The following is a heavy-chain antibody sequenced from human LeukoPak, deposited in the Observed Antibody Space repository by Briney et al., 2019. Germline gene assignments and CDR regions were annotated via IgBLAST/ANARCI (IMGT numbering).Heavy chain of an antibody. CDR2: ISYDGSNK. CDR3: ANNGPSGSSDY. V-gene: IGHV3-30*18. CDR1: GFTFSRFG. J-gene: IGHJ4*02. D-gene: IGHD1-26*01. Sequence: PGRSLRLSCAASGFTFSRFGMHWVRQAPGKGLEWVAVISYDGSNKYYTDSVKGRFTISRDNSKNTLYLQMNSLRTEDTAVYYCANNGPSGSSDYWGQGTLVTVSS.